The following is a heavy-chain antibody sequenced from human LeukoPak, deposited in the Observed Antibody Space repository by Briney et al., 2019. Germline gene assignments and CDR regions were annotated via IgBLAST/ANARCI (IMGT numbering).Heavy chain of an antibody. J-gene: IGHJ4*02. V-gene: IGHV4-34*01. Sequence: PSETLSLTCAVYGGSFSGYYWSWIRQPPGKGLEWIGDINHSGSTNYNPSLKSRVTISGDTSKNQLSLKLTSVTAADTAVYYCARGRSPGYWGRGTLVTVSS. CDR3: ARGRSPGY. CDR1: GGSFSGYY. CDR2: INHSGST. D-gene: IGHD3-10*01.